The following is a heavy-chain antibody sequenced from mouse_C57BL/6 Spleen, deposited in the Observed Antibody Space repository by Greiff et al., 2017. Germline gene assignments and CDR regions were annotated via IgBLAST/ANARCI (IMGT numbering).Heavy chain of an antibody. CDR2: ISDGGSYT. CDR3: ARDGLRPLDY. CDR1: GFTFSSYA. D-gene: IGHD2-4*01. V-gene: IGHV5-4*01. Sequence: EVMLVESGGGLVKPGGSLKLSCAASGFTFSSYAMSWVRQTPEKRLEWVATISDGGSYTYYPDNVKGRFTISRDNAKNNLYLQMSHLKSEDTAMYYCARDGLRPLDYWGQGTTLTVSS. J-gene: IGHJ2*01.